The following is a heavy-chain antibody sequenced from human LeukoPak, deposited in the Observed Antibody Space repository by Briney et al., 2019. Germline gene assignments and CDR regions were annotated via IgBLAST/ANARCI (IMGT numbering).Heavy chain of an antibody. Sequence: PGRSLRLSCAASGFTFDDYAMHWVRQAPGKGLEWVSGISWNSSSIGYADSVKGRFTISRDNAKNSLYLQMNSLRAEDTALYYCAKDGIAAAGTPNYYYYMGVWGKGTTVTVSS. D-gene: IGHD6-13*01. CDR2: ISWNSSSI. J-gene: IGHJ6*03. CDR1: GFTFDDYA. V-gene: IGHV3-9*01. CDR3: AKDGIAAAGTPNYYYYMGV.